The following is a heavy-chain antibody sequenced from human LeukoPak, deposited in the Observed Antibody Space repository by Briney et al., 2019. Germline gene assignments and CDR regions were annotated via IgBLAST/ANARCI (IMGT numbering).Heavy chain of an antibody. V-gene: IGHV4-59*08. Sequence: SETLSLTCTVSGGSISSYYWSWIRQPPGKGLEWIGYIYDSVFTKYNPSLKSRVTISVDTSKSQFSLRLSSVTAADTAVYYCARGGTAMYNTGVDYWGQGTLVTVSS. J-gene: IGHJ4*02. CDR2: IYDSVFT. D-gene: IGHD5-18*01. CDR1: GGSISSYY. CDR3: ARGGTAMYNTGVDY.